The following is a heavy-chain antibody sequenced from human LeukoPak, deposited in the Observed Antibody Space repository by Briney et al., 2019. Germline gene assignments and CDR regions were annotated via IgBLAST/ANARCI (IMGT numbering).Heavy chain of an antibody. V-gene: IGHV3-23*01. CDR2: ISGNSDAT. J-gene: IGHJ4*02. Sequence: GGSLRLSCAASGFTFSTFAMNWVRQAPGRGLEWVSAISGNSDATYYADSVKGRFSITRDNSRNTVYLQMNSLRTEDTAVYYCAKGGGWLYYFDYWGQGTLVTVSS. D-gene: IGHD6-19*01. CDR3: AKGGGWLYYFDY. CDR1: GFTFSTFA.